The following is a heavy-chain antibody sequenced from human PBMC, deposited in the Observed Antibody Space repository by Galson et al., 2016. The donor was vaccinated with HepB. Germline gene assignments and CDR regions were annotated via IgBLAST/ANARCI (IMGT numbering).Heavy chain of an antibody. D-gene: IGHD5-18*01. J-gene: IGHJ5*02. CDR1: GGSMSTYY. CDR2: IYYSGST. Sequence: SETLSLTCTVSGGSMSTYYRSWIRQPPGKGLEWIGYIYYSGSTNYSPSLKSRVTISVDTSKNQFSLKLSSVTAADTAVYYCARDLTMVTTGWFDPWGQGTLVTVAS. CDR3: ARDLTMVTTGWFDP. V-gene: IGHV4-59*01.